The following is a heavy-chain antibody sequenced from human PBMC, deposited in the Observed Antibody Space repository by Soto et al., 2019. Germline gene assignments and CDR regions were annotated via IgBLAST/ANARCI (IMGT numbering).Heavy chain of an antibody. J-gene: IGHJ4*02. CDR3: ARSGSSGSYYHQFDY. CDR2: IIPIFGTA. V-gene: IGHV1-69*13. CDR1: GGTFSSYA. Sequence: SVKVSCKASGGTFSSYAISWVRQAPGQGLEWMGGIIPIFGTANYAQKFQGRVTITADESTSTAYMELSSLRSEDTAVYYCARSGSSGSYYHQFDYWGQGTLVTVSS. D-gene: IGHD3-10*01.